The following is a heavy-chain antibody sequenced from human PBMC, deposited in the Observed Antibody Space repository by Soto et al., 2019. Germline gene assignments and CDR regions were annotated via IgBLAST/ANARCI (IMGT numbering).Heavy chain of an antibody. CDR2: INAGNGNT. D-gene: IGHD5-18*01. J-gene: IGHJ6*02. CDR3: AREGYSYEGMDV. V-gene: IGHV1-3*05. CDR1: GYTFTSYA. Sequence: QVQLVQSGAEEKKPGTSVKVSCKASGYTFTSYAMHWVRQAPGQRLEWMGWINAGNGNTKYSQKFQGRVTITRDTSASTAYMELSSLRSEDTAVYYCAREGYSYEGMDVWGQGTTVTVSS.